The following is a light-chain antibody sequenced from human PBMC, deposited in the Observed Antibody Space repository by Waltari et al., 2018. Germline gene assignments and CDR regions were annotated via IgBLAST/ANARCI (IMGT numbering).Light chain of an antibody. Sequence: QSVLTQPPSVSAAPGQKVTISCSGSSSTIGNNYVSWYQQLPGTAPKLLIYDVQKVPPCSPHLFSVSKSRTSATLGITGLQTGDEADYYCETWDTSLSAPVFGGGTTLTVL. CDR2: DVQ. CDR1: SSTIGNNY. V-gene: IGLV1-51*01. CDR3: ETWDTSLSAPV. J-gene: IGLJ3*02.